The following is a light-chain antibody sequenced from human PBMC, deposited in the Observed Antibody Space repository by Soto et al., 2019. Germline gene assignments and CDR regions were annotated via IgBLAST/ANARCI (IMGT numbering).Light chain of an antibody. J-gene: IGKJ5*01. CDR3: QQRNNWPPIT. CDR1: QSVRSY. CDR2: DAS. Sequence: EIVLTQSPASLSFSPGERATVSCRSSQSVRSYLAWYQQKPGQAPRLLIYDASTRATGIPARFSGSGSETDFTLTITSLEPEDFAVYYCQQRNNWPPITFGQGTRLEI. V-gene: IGKV3-11*01.